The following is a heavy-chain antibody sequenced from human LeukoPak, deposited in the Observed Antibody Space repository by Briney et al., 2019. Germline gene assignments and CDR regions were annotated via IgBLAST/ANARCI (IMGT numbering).Heavy chain of an antibody. CDR2: IYCSGGT. CDR1: GGSISNYY. D-gene: IGHD2-15*01. CDR3: AREGSHSAFDI. V-gene: IGHV4-59*01. J-gene: IGHJ3*02. Sequence: SETLSLTCTVSGGSISNYYWTWIRQPPGKGLEWIGHIYCSGGTSYNPSLKSRVTISVDTSKNHFSLKLTSVTTADTALYYCAREGSHSAFDIWGQGTTVTVSS.